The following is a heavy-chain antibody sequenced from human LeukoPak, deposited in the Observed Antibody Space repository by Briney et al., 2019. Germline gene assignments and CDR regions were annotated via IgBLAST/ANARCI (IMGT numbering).Heavy chain of an antibody. CDR2: IYYSGNA. CDR1: GASITRSNYY. Sequence: SETLSLTCTVSGASITRSNYYWVWLRQPPGKGLEWIGTIYYSGNAYYNPSLKSRLTISVDPSKNQFFLRLTSVTATDTAVYYCARRESGTMMEVWGKGTTVTISS. D-gene: IGHD3-10*01. CDR3: ARRESGTMMEV. J-gene: IGHJ6*04. V-gene: IGHV4-39*01.